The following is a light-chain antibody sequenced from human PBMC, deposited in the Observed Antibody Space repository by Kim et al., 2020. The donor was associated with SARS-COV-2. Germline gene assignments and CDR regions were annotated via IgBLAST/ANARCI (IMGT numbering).Light chain of an antibody. V-gene: IGLV2-14*03. CDR2: DVS. J-gene: IGLJ1*01. CDR1: SSDVGAYKY. Sequence: GPSITISCAGTSSDVGAYKYVSWYQQHPGKAPKLLIYDVSDRPSGVSNRFSGSKSGNTASLTISGLQAEDEADYYCTSYTSSSTYVFGTGTKVTVL. CDR3: TSYTSSSTYV.